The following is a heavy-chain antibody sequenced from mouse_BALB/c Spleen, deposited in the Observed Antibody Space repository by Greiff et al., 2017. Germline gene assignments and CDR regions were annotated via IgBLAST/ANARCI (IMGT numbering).Heavy chain of an antibody. J-gene: IGHJ4*01. D-gene: IGHD1-1*01. CDR2: INSNGGGST. CDR1: GFTFSSYG. V-gene: IGHV5-6-3*01. CDR3: ARQGSSYEKYYAMDY. Sequence: EVQLVESGGGLVQPGGSLKLSCAASGFTFSSYGMSWVRQTPDKRLELVATINSNGGGSTYYPDTVKGRFTISRDNAKNTLYLQMSSLKSEDTAMYYCARQGSSYEKYYAMDYWGQGTSVTVSS.